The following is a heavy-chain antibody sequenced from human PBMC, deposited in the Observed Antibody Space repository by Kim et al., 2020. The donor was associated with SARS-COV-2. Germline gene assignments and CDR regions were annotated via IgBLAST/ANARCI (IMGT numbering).Heavy chain of an antibody. CDR3: AKTPGGYTYGRFYFDS. J-gene: IGHJ4*02. CDR1: GFTFSSYA. D-gene: IGHD5-18*01. CDR2: ITGNGGTT. V-gene: IGHV3-23*01. Sequence: GGSLRLSCAASGFTFSSYAMSWVRQAPGKGLEWVSAITGNGGTTYYADSVKGRFTIFRDNSKDTFYLQMNGLRAEDTAVYYCAKTPGGYTYGRFYFDSWGQGTLVTVSS.